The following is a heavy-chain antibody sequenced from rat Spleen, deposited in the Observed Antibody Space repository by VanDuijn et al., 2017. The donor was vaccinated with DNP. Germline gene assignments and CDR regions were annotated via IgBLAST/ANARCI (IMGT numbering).Heavy chain of an antibody. CDR3: TKAGFDY. CDR2: ISGGGST. J-gene: IGHJ2*01. CDR1: GFSLTTYG. Sequence: QVQLRESGPGLVQPSQTLSLTCTVSGFSLTTYGVSWVRQPPGKGLEWIAAISGGGSTYYNSALKSRLSVNRDTSKSQVFLKMNSLQTEDTAIYFCTKAGFDYWGQGVMVTVSS. V-gene: IGHV2S12*01.